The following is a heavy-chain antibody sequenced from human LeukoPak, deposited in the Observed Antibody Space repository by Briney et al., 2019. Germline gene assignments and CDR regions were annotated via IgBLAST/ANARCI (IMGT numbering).Heavy chain of an antibody. J-gene: IGHJ4*02. CDR2: FYSGGST. V-gene: IGHV3-53*01. Sequence: GGSLRLSCAASGFTVSSSYMSWVRQAPGKGLEWVSIFYSGGSTYYADSVKGRFTISRDNSKNTLYLQMNSLRAEDTAVYYCARDGLYQLSGEGDLDYWGQGTLVTVSS. CDR1: GFTVSSSY. CDR3: ARDGLYQLSGEGDLDY. D-gene: IGHD2-2*01.